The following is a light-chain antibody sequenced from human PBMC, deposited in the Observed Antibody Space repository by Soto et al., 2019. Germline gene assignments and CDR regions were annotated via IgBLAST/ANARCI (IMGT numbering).Light chain of an antibody. J-gene: IGKJ2*01. Sequence: DIQMTQSPSSLSAYVGDRVTITCRASQTISTYLNWYQHKPGTAPKLLVYGASSLQSGVTSRFIGIGSGTDFTLTINSLQPEDFKTYFFQHSFSNSYTYGQGTKLEI. V-gene: IGKV1-39*01. CDR1: QTISTY. CDR3: QHSFSNSYT. CDR2: GAS.